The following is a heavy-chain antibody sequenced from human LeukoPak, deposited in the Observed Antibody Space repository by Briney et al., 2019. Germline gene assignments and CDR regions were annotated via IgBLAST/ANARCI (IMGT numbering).Heavy chain of an antibody. Sequence: PGGSLRLSCAASGFTFSNYWMHWVRQAPGKGLGWVANIKGDESEKYYVDSVKGRFSISRDNAKNSLYLQMNSLRAEDTAVYYCARALSGWGQGTLVTVSS. J-gene: IGHJ4*02. CDR1: GFTFSNYW. CDR2: IKGDESEK. CDR3: ARALSG. D-gene: IGHD3-3*01. V-gene: IGHV3-7*03.